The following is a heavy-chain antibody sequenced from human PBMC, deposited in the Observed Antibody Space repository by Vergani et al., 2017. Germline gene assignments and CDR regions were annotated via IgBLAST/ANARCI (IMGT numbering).Heavy chain of an antibody. J-gene: IGHJ6*03. V-gene: IGHV2-5*04. D-gene: IGHD2-8*01. Sequence: QITLKESGPTLVKPTRTLTLTCTFSGFSPNTRGVSVAWIRQPPGKALDWLALIYWNDEQHYSPSLNNRVTNTKDTSKNQVVLTMTNMDHLDTGTYYCGYKETEGRTNGCIYPFYYYCYMDVWGKGTTVTVSS. CDR3: GYKETEGRTNGCIYPFYYYCYMDV. CDR1: GFSPNTRGVS. CDR2: IYWNDEQ.